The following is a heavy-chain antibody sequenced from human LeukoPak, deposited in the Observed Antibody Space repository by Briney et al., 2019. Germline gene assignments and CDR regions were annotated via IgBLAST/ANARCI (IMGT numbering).Heavy chain of an antibody. CDR3: ARDKISGSYYDY. V-gene: IGHV3-21*01. CDR1: GFTFSSYS. J-gene: IGHJ4*02. CDR2: ISSSSSYI. Sequence: PGGSLRLSCAASGFTFSSYSMNWVRQAPGKGLEWVSSISSSSSYIYYADSVKGRFTISGDNAKNSLYLQMNSLRAEDTAVYYCARDKISGSYYDYWGQGTLVTVSS. D-gene: IGHD1-26*01.